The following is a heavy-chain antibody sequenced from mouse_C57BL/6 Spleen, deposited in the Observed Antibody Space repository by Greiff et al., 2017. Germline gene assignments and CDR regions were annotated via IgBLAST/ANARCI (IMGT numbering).Heavy chain of an antibody. CDR3: ARRSYNYDGAWFAY. J-gene: IGHJ3*01. CDR1: GYTFTTYP. Sequence: QVQLQQSGAELVKPGASVKMSCKASGYTFTTYPIEWMKQNHGKSLEWIGNFHPYNDDTKYNEKFKGKVTLTVEKSSSTVYLEISRLTSDDSAVYYCARRSYNYDGAWFAYWGQKTLVTVSA. V-gene: IGHV1-47*01. CDR2: FHPYNDDT. D-gene: IGHD2-12*01.